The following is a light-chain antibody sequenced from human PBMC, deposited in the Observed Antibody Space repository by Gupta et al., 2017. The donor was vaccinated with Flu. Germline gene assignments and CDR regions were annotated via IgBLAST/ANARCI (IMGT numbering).Light chain of an antibody. CDR2: FQGSGSY. J-gene: IGLJ3*02. CDR1: RGHSSYI. CDR3: ETWDSNTRV. Sequence: QPVLTQSSSASVSLGSSVKLTCTLSRGHSSYIIAWHQQQPGKAPRYLMKFQGSGSYNKGSGVPDRFSGSSSWADRYLTISNLQSEDEADYYCETWDSNTRVFGGGTKLTVL. V-gene: IGLV4-60*03.